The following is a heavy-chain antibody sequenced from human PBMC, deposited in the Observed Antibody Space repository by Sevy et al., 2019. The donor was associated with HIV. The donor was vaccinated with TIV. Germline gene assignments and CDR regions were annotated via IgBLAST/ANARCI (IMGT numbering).Heavy chain of an antibody. CDR2: ISRSRNYI. CDR1: GFTFSTYD. Sequence: GGSLRLSCAASGFTFSTYDMNWVRQAPGKGLEWISFISRSRNYIYYADSVKGRFTISRDNAKNSLHLQMNSLRVEDTAVYYCARDKYVCSSAACYEREGFDYWGQGTLVTVSS. J-gene: IGHJ4*02. D-gene: IGHD2-2*01. CDR3: ARDKYVCSSAACYEREGFDY. V-gene: IGHV3-21*05.